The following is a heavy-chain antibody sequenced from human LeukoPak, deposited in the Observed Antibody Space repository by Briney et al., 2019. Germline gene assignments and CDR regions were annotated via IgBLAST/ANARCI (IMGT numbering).Heavy chain of an antibody. CDR1: GYTFISYG. J-gene: IGHJ2*01. CDR3: ARGLGVVTAQSEQPKPRYFDL. CDR2: ISGYNGNT. Sequence: ASVKVSCKASGYTFISYGISWVRQAPGQGLEWMGWISGYNGNTNYAQNLQGRVTMTTDTSTSTAYMELRSLRPDDTAVYYCARGLGVVTAQSEQPKPRYFDLWGRGTQATVSS. D-gene: IGHD2-21*02. V-gene: IGHV1-18*01.